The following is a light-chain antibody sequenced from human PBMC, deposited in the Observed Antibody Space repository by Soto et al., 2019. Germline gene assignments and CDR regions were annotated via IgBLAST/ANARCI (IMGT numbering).Light chain of an antibody. CDR2: DAS. J-gene: IGKJ1*01. CDR1: QSVSSRR. V-gene: IGKV3-15*01. Sequence: EIVLTQSPGTLSLSPGERATLSCRASQSVSSRRLAWYQQKPGQAPRFLIYDASTRATAIPARFSGSGSETEFTLTISSLQSEDSAVYYCQQYNNWPPWTFGQGTKVDIK. CDR3: QQYNNWPPWT.